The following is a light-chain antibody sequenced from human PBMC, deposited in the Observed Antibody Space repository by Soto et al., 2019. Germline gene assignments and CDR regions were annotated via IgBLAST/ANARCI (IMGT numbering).Light chain of an antibody. J-gene: IGKJ4*01. V-gene: IGKV1-39*01. CDR2: VAS. Sequence: DIQMTQSPSSLSASVGDRVTITCRASQNIGRFLNWHQQKPGKAPNVLINVASTLRSGVPSRFSGSGSGTDFNLTINSLQPEDFATYFCQQSSTTPLTFGGGTKV. CDR1: QNIGRF. CDR3: QQSSTTPLT.